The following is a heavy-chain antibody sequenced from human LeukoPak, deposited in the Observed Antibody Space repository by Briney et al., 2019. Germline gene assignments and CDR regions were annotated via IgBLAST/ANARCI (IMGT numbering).Heavy chain of an antibody. V-gene: IGHV3-7*01. J-gene: IGHJ4*02. Sequence: GGSLRLSCGASGFSVRRNYMSWVRQTSEKGLEWVANIKQDGSGKYYVDSVKGRFTISRDNAKNSLYLQMNSLRAEDTAVYYCAREVYSSSSGASDYWGQGTLVTVSS. CDR1: GFSVRRNY. CDR3: AREVYSSSSGASDY. CDR2: IKQDGSGK. D-gene: IGHD6-6*01.